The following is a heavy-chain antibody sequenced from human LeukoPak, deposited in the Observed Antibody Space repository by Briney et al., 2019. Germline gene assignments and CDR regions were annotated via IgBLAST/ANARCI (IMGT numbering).Heavy chain of an antibody. CDR1: GFTFDDYA. V-gene: IGHV3-9*01. Sequence: GRSLRLSCAASGFTFDDYAMHWVRQAPGKGLEWISGISWNSGSIGYADSVKGRFTISRDNAKNSLYLQMNSLRAEDTALYYCAKVSSSWYGLGAFDIWGQGTMVTVSS. J-gene: IGHJ3*02. CDR2: ISWNSGSI. D-gene: IGHD6-13*01. CDR3: AKVSSSWYGLGAFDI.